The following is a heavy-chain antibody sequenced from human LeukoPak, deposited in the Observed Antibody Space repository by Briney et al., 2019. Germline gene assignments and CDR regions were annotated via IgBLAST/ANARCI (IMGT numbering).Heavy chain of an antibody. Sequence: SETLSLTCTVSGGSISSYYWSWIRQPPGKGLEWIGYIYYSGSTNYNPSLKSRVTISVDTSKNQFSLKLSSVTAADTAVYYCARDPRDGYNPYFDYWGQGTLVTVSS. CDR3: ARDPRDGYNPYFDY. CDR2: IYYSGST. V-gene: IGHV4-59*01. CDR1: GGSISSYY. D-gene: IGHD5-24*01. J-gene: IGHJ4*02.